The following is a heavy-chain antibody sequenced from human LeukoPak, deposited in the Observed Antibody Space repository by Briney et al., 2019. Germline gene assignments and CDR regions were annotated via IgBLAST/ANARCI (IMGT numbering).Heavy chain of an antibody. CDR2: ISSNGGST. V-gene: IGHV3-64*01. D-gene: IGHD3-16*01. CDR1: GFTFSSYA. CDR3: ARVDQPYAVWDAFDI. Sequence: PGGSLRLSCAASGFTFSSYAMHWVRQAPGKGLEYVSAISSNGGSTYYANSVKGRFTISRDNSKNTLYLQMGSLRAEDMAVYYCARVDQPYAVWDAFDIWGQGTMVTVSS. J-gene: IGHJ3*02.